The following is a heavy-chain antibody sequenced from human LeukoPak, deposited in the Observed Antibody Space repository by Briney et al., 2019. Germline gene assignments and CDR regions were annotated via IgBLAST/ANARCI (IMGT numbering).Heavy chain of an antibody. J-gene: IGHJ6*04. CDR3: AIPPAAMPDAAGPPYSGMDV. Sequence: TGGSLRRSGSGSGFTFSCFRMKWVRPAPGQGLEGGSYISNSSSYIYYADSVKGRFTISRGKATNFLYLQMNSVRAADTAVYCCAIPPAAMPDAAGPPYSGMDVWGKETTVTVSS. D-gene: IGHD2-2*01. CDR2: ISNSSSYI. V-gene: IGHV3-21*01. CDR1: GFTFSCFR.